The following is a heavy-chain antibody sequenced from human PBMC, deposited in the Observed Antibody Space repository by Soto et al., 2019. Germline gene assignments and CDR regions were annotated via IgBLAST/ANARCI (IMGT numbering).Heavy chain of an antibody. J-gene: IGHJ4*02. Sequence: PSETLSLTCAVSGGSISSGGYYWSWIRQHPGKGLEWIGYIYSSGSTYYNPSLKSRVTISVDTSKNQFSLKLTSVTAADTAVYYCARHTYYYDSSRYHGRLLDYWGQGTLVTVSS. CDR1: GGSISSGGYY. V-gene: IGHV4-31*11. D-gene: IGHD3-22*01. CDR3: ARHTYYYDSSRYHGRLLDY. CDR2: IYSSGST.